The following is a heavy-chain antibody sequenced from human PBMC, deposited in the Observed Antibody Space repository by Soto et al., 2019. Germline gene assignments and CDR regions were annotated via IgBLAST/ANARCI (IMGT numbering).Heavy chain of an antibody. CDR2: VRGSGDDT. Sequence: EVQLLESGGGLVQPGGSLRLSCAASGFTFSDYAMNWIRQAPAKGLEWVSAVRGSGDDTWYADSVKGRFTISRDNSKNSRALQMNRLTAEATAWYYCAKVVGAVAIAFEIWGPGKMVTGSS. V-gene: IGHV3-23*01. CDR1: GFTFSDYA. J-gene: IGHJ3*02. CDR3: AKVVGAVAIAFEI. D-gene: IGHD6-19*01.